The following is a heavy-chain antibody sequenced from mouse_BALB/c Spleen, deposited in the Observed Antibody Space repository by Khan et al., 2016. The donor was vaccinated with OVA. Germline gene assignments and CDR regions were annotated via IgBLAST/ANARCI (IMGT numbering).Heavy chain of an antibody. V-gene: IGHV1-84*02. Sequence: LQQSGPELVKPGASVKISCKASGFTFTDYYINWVKQKPGQGLEWIGWIYPGSGNTKYNEKFKGMATLTVDTSSSTAYMQLSSLTSEDTAVYFCAKGRYYGNSLFDYWGQGTTLTVSS. CDR1: GFTFTDYY. D-gene: IGHD1-1*01. CDR2: IYPGSGNT. CDR3: AKGRYYGNSLFDY. J-gene: IGHJ2*01.